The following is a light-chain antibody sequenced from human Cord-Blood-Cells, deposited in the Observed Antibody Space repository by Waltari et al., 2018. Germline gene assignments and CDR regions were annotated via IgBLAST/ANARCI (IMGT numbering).Light chain of an antibody. CDR1: STAVGGYNY. V-gene: IGLV2-8*01. CDR3: SSYAGSNNVV. CDR2: EVC. J-gene: IGLJ2*01. Sequence: QSALTQPPSASGSPGQSVPISCTGTSTAVGGYNYVSWYQQHPGKAPKLMIYEVCNRPSGVPDRFSGSKSGNTASLTVSGLQAEDEADYYCSSYAGSNNVVFGGGTKLTVL.